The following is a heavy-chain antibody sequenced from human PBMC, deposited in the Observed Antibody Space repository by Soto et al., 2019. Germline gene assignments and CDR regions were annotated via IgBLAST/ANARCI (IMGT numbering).Heavy chain of an antibody. CDR1: GGSINTFY. J-gene: IGHJ4*02. Sequence: SETLSLTCTVSGGSINTFYWSWVRQPAGKGLEWIGRIFSSGSTSFNPSLESRVAMSVDTSKNHFSLNLSSVTAADTAVYYCAREGSYSAYNFAHGIQLWSFDFWGQGALVT. CDR2: IFSSGST. CDR3: AREGSYSAYNFAHGIQLWSFDF. V-gene: IGHV4-4*07. D-gene: IGHD5-12*01.